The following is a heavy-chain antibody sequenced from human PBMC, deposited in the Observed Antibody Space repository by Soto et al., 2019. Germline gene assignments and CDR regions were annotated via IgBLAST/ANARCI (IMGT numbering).Heavy chain of an antibody. D-gene: IGHD3-16*01. CDR3: AKDRAVSSYYYYGMDV. CDR2: ISWNSGSI. CDR1: GFTFDDYA. Sequence: PGGSLRLSCAASGFTFDDYAMHWVRQSPGKGLEWVSGISWNSGSIGYADSVKGRFTISRDNAKNSLYLQMNSLRAEDTALYYCAKDRAVSSYYYYGMDVWGQGTTVTISS. V-gene: IGHV3-9*01. J-gene: IGHJ6*02.